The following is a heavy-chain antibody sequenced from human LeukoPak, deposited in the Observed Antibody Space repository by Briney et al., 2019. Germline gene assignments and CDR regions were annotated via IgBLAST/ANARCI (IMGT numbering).Heavy chain of an antibody. D-gene: IGHD4-17*01. J-gene: IGHJ4*02. Sequence: PSETLSLTCTVSGGSISSGSYYWGWIRQPPGKGLQWIGSIYYSGSTYYNVSLKSRVTISVDTSKNQFSLKLTSVTAADTAVYYCARDYGDYGNLGYFDYWGQGTLVTVSS. CDR1: GGSISSGSYY. CDR2: IYYSGST. V-gene: IGHV4-39*02. CDR3: ARDYGDYGNLGYFDY.